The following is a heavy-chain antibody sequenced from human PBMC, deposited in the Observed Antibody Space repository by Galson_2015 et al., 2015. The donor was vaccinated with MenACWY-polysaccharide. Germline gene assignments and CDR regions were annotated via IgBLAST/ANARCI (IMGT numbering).Heavy chain of an antibody. D-gene: IGHD6-13*01. J-gene: IGHJ6*02. CDR3: GKSYSSNPFYYYYYGMDV. Sequence: SLRLSCAASGFTFSSYGMYWVRQAPGKGLEWVAVISYDESDKYYADSVRGRFTISRDNSKYTLYLQMNSLRAEDTAVYYCGKSYSSNPFYYYYYGMDVWGQGTTVTVSS. V-gene: IGHV3-30*18. CDR2: ISYDESDK. CDR1: GFTFSSYG.